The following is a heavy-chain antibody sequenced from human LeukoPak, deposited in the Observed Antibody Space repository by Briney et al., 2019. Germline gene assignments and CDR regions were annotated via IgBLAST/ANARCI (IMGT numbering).Heavy chain of an antibody. D-gene: IGHD3-10*02. V-gene: IGHV3-30*03. J-gene: IGHJ4*02. CDR2: ISDDETYK. CDR1: GFTVSSNY. Sequence: GGSLRLSCAASGFTVSSNYMSWVRQAPGKGLEWVTAISDDETYKFYADSVKGRFTISRDNSKNTLYLQMNSLRVEDTAIYYCTRGMLRQPPDYWGQGMLVTVSS. CDR3: TRGMLRQPPDY.